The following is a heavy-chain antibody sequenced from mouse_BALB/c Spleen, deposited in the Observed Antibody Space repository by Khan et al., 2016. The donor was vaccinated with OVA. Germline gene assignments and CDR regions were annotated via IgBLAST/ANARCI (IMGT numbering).Heavy chain of an antibody. CDR1: GYSFTDYT. D-gene: IGHD1-1*01. J-gene: IGHJ3*01. Sequence: VQLQQSRPELVKPGASMKISCKASGYSFTDYTMNWVKQSHGKNLEWIGLINPYNGFTTYNQKFKGKATLTVHKSSSTAYMELLSLTSEDSAVYYFARDNYYGSNSWFAYWGQGTLVTVSA. CDR3: ARDNYYGSNSWFAY. CDR2: INPYNGFT. V-gene: IGHV1-18*01.